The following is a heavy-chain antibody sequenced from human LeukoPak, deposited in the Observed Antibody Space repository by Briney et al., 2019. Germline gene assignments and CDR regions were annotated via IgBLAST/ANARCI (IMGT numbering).Heavy chain of an antibody. CDR1: GGSISSYY. Sequence: SETLSHPCTVSGGSISSYYRSWIRQPPGKGLEWIGYINYSGSTNYNPSLKSRVTMSVDTSKNQFSLKLSSVTAADTAMYYCAREGRQDYVYFDYWGQGSLVTVSS. V-gene: IGHV4-59*01. D-gene: IGHD4-17*01. J-gene: IGHJ4*02. CDR3: AREGRQDYVYFDY. CDR2: INYSGST.